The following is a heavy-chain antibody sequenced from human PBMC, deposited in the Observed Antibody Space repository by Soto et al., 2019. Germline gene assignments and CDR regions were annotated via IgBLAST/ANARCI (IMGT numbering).Heavy chain of an antibody. Sequence: QVQLVQSGAEVKKPGASVKVSCKASGYTFTSYAMHWVRQAPGQRLEWMGWINAGNGNTKYSQKFQGRVTITRDTSASTANMELSSLRSEDTAVYYCARDSHFSPGTNWFDPWGQGTLVTVSS. CDR2: INAGNGNT. CDR1: GYTFTSYA. J-gene: IGHJ5*02. V-gene: IGHV1-3*01. CDR3: ARDSHFSPGTNWFDP.